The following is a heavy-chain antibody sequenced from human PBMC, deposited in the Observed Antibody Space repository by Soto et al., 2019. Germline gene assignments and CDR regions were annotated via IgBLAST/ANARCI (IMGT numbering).Heavy chain of an antibody. CDR3: ASEVGGIHAFDY. D-gene: IGHD5-18*01. Sequence: EVQLVESGGGLVQPGGSLRLSCAASGFTVSSNYMSWVRQAPGKGLEWVSVIYSGGSTYYADSVKGRFTISRHNSKNTLYLQMNSLRGGDTAVYYCASEVGGIHAFDYWGQGPLVTVSS. CDR1: GFTVSSNY. V-gene: IGHV3-53*04. CDR2: IYSGGST. J-gene: IGHJ4*02.